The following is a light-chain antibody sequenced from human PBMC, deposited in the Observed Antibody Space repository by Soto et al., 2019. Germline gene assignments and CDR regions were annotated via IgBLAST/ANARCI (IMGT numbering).Light chain of an antibody. V-gene: IGKV3-20*01. J-gene: IGKJ1*01. CDR1: ETVTGKY. CDR2: AAS. Sequence: EIVLTQSPGTLSLSPGDRATLSCRASETVTGKYLAWYQQKAGQAPRLLIFAASNRATGIPDRFSGSGSGTDFTLTISRLEPEDFAVYFCQQYGSSPWTFGQGTKVEIK. CDR3: QQYGSSPWT.